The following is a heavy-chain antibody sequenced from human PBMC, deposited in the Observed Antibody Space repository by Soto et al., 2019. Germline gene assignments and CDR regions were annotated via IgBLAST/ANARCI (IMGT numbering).Heavy chain of an antibody. J-gene: IGHJ6*02. D-gene: IGHD5-18*01. CDR3: ARAGRGYSYTPARYYYYGMDV. CDR2: INHSGST. V-gene: IGHV4-34*01. CDR1: GESFSGSY. Sequence: SGTMSLSCAVSGESFSGSYWSWIRQQPKEGLEWIGEINHSGSTNYNPSLKSRVTISVDTSKNQFSLKLSSVTAADTAVYYCARAGRGYSYTPARYYYYGMDVWGQGTTVTVSS.